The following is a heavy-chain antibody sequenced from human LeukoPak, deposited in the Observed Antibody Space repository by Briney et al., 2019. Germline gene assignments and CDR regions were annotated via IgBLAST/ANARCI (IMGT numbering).Heavy chain of an antibody. J-gene: IGHJ4*02. CDR3: ARGVVVAAMVDY. Sequence: SETLSLTCAVYGGSFSGYYWVWIRQPPGKGLEWIGYIYYSGSTYYNPSLKSRVTISLDTSKNQFSLKLSSVTAADTAVYYCARGVVVAAMVDYWGQGTLVTVSS. CDR2: IYYSGST. CDR1: GGSFSGYY. D-gene: IGHD2-15*01. V-gene: IGHV4-34*01.